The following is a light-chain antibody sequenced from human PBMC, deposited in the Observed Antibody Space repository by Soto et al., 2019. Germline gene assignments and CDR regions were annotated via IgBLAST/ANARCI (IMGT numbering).Light chain of an antibody. CDR3: CSFAGSSTLV. CDR1: SGDVGSYFL. CDR2: EGN. J-gene: IGLJ3*02. V-gene: IGLV2-23*01. Sequence: QSALTQPASVSGSPGQSITISCTGSSGDVGSYFLVSWYQQHPGKAPKLMIYEGNKRPSGVSIRFSGSKSGNTASLTISGLQAEDEADYYSCSFAGSSTLVFGGGTKVTVL.